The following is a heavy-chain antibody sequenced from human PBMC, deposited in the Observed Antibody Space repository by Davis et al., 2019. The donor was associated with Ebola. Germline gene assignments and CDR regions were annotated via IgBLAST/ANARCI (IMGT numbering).Heavy chain of an antibody. CDR3: ARLFSSLRITMRVVALPGWFDP. J-gene: IGHJ5*02. Sequence: GESLKISCKGSGYSFTSYWIGWVRQMPGKGLEWMGIIYPGDSDTRYSPSFQGQVHIPADKSISTAYLQWSSLKASDTAMYYCARLFSSLRITMRVVALPGWFDPWGQGTLVTVSS. D-gene: IGHD3-22*01. CDR1: GYSFTSYW. V-gene: IGHV5-51*01. CDR2: IYPGDSDT.